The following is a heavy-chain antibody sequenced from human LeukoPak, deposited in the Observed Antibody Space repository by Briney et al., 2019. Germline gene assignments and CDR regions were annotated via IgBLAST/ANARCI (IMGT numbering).Heavy chain of an antibody. CDR3: AKDYYYDSSGYSGAFDI. Sequence: GGPLRLSCAASGFTYSTYAMTWVRQAPGKGLEWVSTIGGSGGVTYYTDSVKGRFTISRDNSKNTLYLQMNSLRAEDTALYYCAKDYYYDSSGYSGAFDIWGQGTMVTVSS. J-gene: IGHJ3*02. CDR1: GFTYSTYA. D-gene: IGHD3-22*01. CDR2: IGGSGGVT. V-gene: IGHV3-23*01.